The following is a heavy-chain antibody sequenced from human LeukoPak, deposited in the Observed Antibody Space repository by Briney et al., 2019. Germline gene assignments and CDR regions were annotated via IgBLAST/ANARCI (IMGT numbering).Heavy chain of an antibody. Sequence: GGSLRLSCAASGFTVSSNYMSWVRQAPGKGLEWVSVIYSGGSTYYADSVKGRFTISRDNAENSLYLQMNSLRAEDTAVYYCARRLLWFGEPKGKYFDYWGQGTLVTVSS. J-gene: IGHJ4*02. CDR2: IYSGGST. D-gene: IGHD3-10*01. V-gene: IGHV3-66*04. CDR1: GFTVSSNY. CDR3: ARRLLWFGEPKGKYFDY.